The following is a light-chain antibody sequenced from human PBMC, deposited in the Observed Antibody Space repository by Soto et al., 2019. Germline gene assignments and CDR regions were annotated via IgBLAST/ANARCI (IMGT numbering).Light chain of an antibody. J-gene: IGLJ1*01. CDR2: DVS. V-gene: IGLV2-14*01. CDR1: SSDVGGYNY. CDR3: SSYTSGTTFV. Sequence: LTQPASVSGSPGQSITISCTGTSSDVGGYNYVSWYQQEPGKAPKLMIYDVSNRPSGVSNRFSGSKSGNTASLTISGLQAEDEADYYCSSYTSGTTFVFGTGTKLTVL.